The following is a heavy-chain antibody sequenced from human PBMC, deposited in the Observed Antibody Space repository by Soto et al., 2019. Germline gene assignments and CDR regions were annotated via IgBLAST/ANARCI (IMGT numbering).Heavy chain of an antibody. J-gene: IGHJ4*02. CDR1: GGSISSGGYY. D-gene: IGHD4-17*01. V-gene: IGHV4-31*03. Sequence: LSLTCTVSGGSISSGGYYWSWIRQHPGKGLEWIGYIYYSGSTYYNPSLKSRVTISVDTSKNQFSLKLSSVTAADTAVYYCARVSATVTIYYFDYWGQGTLVTVSS. CDR2: IYYSGST. CDR3: ARVSATVTIYYFDY.